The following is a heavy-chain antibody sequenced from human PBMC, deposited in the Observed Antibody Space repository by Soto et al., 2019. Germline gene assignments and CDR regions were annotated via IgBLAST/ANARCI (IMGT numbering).Heavy chain of an antibody. V-gene: IGHV1-69*06. Sequence: QVQLVQSGAEVKKPGSSVKVSCKASGGTFSSYAISWVRQAPGQGLEWMGGIIPIFGTANYAQKFQGRVTITADKSTSTAYLELSSLRSEDTDVYYCARGGLISLYYYYGMDVWGQGTTVTVSS. J-gene: IGHJ6*02. CDR1: GGTFSSYA. CDR2: IIPIFGTA. D-gene: IGHD3-3*02. CDR3: ARGGLISLYYYYGMDV.